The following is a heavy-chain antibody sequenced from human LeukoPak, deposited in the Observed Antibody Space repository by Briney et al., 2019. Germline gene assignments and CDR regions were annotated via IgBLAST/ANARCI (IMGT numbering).Heavy chain of an antibody. J-gene: IGHJ4*02. CDR2: IGASGAST. Sequence: GGSLRLSCTVFGFTFSSYAMSWVRQAPGKGLEWVSAIGASGASTYHADSVKGRFTISRDNSKNTLYLQMNSLRAEDTAVYYCARAKWYYYYDSSGYYFDYWGQGTLVTVSS. D-gene: IGHD3-22*01. V-gene: IGHV3-23*01. CDR3: ARAKWYYYYDSSGYYFDY. CDR1: GFTFSSYA.